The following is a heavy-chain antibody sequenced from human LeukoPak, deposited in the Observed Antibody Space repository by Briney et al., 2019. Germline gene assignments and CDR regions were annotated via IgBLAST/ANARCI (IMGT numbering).Heavy chain of an antibody. J-gene: IGHJ6*03. D-gene: IGHD6-19*01. Sequence: GGSLRLSCAASGFTLSNYWMTWVRQAPGKGLEWVANINQDGSEKFYVDSVKGRFTISRDNAKNSLYLQMNSLRAEDTAVYYCARDLLGDSSGWPSYYYYYMDVWGRGTTVTVSS. V-gene: IGHV3-7*01. CDR3: ARDLLGDSSGWPSYYYYYMDV. CDR2: INQDGSEK. CDR1: GFTLSNYW.